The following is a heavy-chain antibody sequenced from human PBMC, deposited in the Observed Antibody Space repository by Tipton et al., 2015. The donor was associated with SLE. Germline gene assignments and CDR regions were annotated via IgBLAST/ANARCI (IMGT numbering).Heavy chain of an antibody. CDR2: IYYSGST. J-gene: IGHJ3*02. CDR1: GGSFSGYY. D-gene: IGHD1-7*01. CDR3: ARLNSDAFDI. V-gene: IGHV4-34*01. Sequence: TLSLTCAVYGGSFSGYYWSWIRQPPGKGLEWIGSIYYSGSTYYNPSLKSRVTISVDTSKNQFSLKLSSVTAADTAVYYCARLNSDAFDIWGQGTMVTVSS.